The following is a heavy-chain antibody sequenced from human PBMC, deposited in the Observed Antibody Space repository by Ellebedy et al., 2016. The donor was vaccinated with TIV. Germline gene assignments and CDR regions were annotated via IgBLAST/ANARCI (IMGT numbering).Heavy chain of an antibody. D-gene: IGHD6-13*01. J-gene: IGHJ4*02. Sequence: SVKVSXXASGGTFSSYAISWVRQAPGQGLEWMGGIIPIFGTANYAQKFQGRVTITADESTSTAYMELSSLRSEDTAVYYCARLPGIAAAGPFDLGGYWGQGTLVTVSS. CDR2: IIPIFGTA. V-gene: IGHV1-69*13. CDR3: ARLPGIAAAGPFDLGGY. CDR1: GGTFSSYA.